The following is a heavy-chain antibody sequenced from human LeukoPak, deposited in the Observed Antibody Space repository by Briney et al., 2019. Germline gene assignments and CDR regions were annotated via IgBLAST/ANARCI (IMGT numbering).Heavy chain of an antibody. J-gene: IGHJ3*02. CDR2: IPGSGAST. V-gene: IGHV3-23*01. D-gene: IGHD6-19*01. CDR1: GFIFSSYA. CDR3: AKDQGREWLVVMDAFDI. Sequence: GSSLRLCCAAWGFIFSSYAMRWVRDPRGRGLEWGSAIPGSGASTYYADSVRGGFAISRDTSKTTLYLQTDSLRAEGMAVYYCAKDQGREWLVVMDAFDIWGQGTMVPVSS.